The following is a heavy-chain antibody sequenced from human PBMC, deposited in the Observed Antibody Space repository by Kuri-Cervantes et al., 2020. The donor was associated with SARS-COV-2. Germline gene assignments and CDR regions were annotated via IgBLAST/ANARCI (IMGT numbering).Heavy chain of an antibody. D-gene: IGHD3-22*01. Sequence: SQTLSLTCAVYGWSFSDYYWSWSRQPPGKGLEWIGEINHSGSTNYNPSLKSRVTISVDTSKNQFSLKLSSVTAADTAVYYCARMYYYDSSGYFEPLASDIWGQGTMVTVSS. J-gene: IGHJ3*02. CDR2: INHSGST. V-gene: IGHV4-34*01. CDR1: GWSFSDYY. CDR3: ARMYYYDSSGYFEPLASDI.